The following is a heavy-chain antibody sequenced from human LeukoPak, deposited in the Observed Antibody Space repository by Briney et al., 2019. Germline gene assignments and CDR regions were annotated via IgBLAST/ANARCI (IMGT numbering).Heavy chain of an antibody. V-gene: IGHV3-7*01. CDR1: GFTFSNYW. J-gene: IGHJ4*02. CDR2: IKQDGSEK. D-gene: IGHD7-27*01. CDR3: ARDYVWGSSESDY. Sequence: GGSLRLSCAASGFTFSNYWMTWFRQTPGKGLEWVGNIKQDGSEKYYVDSVKGRFTISRDNAKNSLYLQMNSLRVEDTAIYYCARDYVWGSSESDYWGQGTLVTVSS.